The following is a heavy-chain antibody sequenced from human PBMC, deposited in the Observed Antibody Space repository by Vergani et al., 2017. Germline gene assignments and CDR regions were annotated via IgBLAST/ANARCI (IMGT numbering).Heavy chain of an antibody. CDR2: IYTSGST. CDR3: ASSLGIPNVFDY. CDR1: GGSISSGSYY. Sequence: QVQLQESGPGLVKPSQTLSLTCTVSGGSISSGSYYWSWIRQPAGKGLEWIGRIYTSGSTNYNPSLKSRVTMSVDTSKNQFSLKLSSVTAADTAVYYCASSLGIPNVFDYWGQGTLVTVSS. D-gene: IGHD3-16*01. V-gene: IGHV4-61*02. J-gene: IGHJ4*02.